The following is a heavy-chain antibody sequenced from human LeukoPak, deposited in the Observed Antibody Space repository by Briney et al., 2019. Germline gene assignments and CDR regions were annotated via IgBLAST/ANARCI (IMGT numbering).Heavy chain of an antibody. D-gene: IGHD5-18*01. CDR3: ARSGYSYGYDY. J-gene: IGHJ4*02. CDR1: GGSISSGGYS. Sequence: SQTLSLTCAVSGGSISSGGYSWSWIRQPPGKGLEWIGYIYHSGSTYYNPSLKSRVTISIDTSKNQFSLNLSSVIAADTAVYFCARSGYSYGYDYWGQGTLVTVSS. V-gene: IGHV4-30-2*01. CDR2: IYHSGST.